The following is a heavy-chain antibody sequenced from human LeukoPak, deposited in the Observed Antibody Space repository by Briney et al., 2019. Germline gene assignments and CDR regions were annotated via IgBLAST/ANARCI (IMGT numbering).Heavy chain of an antibody. Sequence: GGSLRLSCVASGFTFSSYTMHWVRQAPGKGLEWVSHISSSSSTIYYADSVKGRFTISRDNAKNSLYLQMSSLRVEDTAVYYCARAAGIAAPGTRFDYFDNWGQGTPVTVSS. V-gene: IGHV3-48*04. CDR1: GFTFSSYT. CDR3: ARAAGIAAPGTRFDYFDN. J-gene: IGHJ4*02. D-gene: IGHD6-13*01. CDR2: ISSSSSTI.